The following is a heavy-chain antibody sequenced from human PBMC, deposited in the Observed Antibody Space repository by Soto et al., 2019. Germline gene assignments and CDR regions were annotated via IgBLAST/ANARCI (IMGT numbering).Heavy chain of an antibody. D-gene: IGHD6-13*01. CDR3: ARDFIAAAGTRGFDY. Sequence: PGGSLRLSCAASGFTFSSYGMHWVRQAPGKGLEWVAVIWYDGSNKYYADSVKGRFTISRDNSKNTLYLQMNSLRAEDTAVYYCARDFIAAAGTRGFDYWGQGTLVTVSS. V-gene: IGHV3-33*01. J-gene: IGHJ4*02. CDR2: IWYDGSNK. CDR1: GFTFSSYG.